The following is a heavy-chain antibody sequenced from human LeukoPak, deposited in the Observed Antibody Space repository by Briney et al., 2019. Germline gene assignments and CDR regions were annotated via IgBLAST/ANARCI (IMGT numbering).Heavy chain of an antibody. CDR2: IYTSGST. V-gene: IGHV4-61*02. D-gene: IGHD2-2*01. Sequence: PSQTLSLTCTVSGGSISSGSYYWSWIRQPAGKGLEWIGRIYTSGSTNYNPSLKSRVTISVDTSKNQFSLKLSSVTAADTAVYYCARGDIVVVPAAPDYWGQGTLVTVSS. CDR3: ARGDIVVVPAAPDY. CDR1: GGSISSGSYY. J-gene: IGHJ4*02.